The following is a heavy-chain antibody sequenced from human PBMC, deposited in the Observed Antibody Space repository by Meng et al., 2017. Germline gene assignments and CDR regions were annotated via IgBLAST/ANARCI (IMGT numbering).Heavy chain of an antibody. CDR1: GYTFTSYD. Sequence: ASVKVSCKASGYTFTSYDINWVRQATGQGLEWMGWMNPNSGNTGYAQKFQGRVTITRNTSISTAYMELSSLRSEDTAVYYCARLWAVAGSPEYYFDYWGQGPLVTVSS. J-gene: IGHJ4*02. CDR2: MNPNSGNT. D-gene: IGHD6-19*01. V-gene: IGHV1-8*03. CDR3: ARLWAVAGSPEYYFDY.